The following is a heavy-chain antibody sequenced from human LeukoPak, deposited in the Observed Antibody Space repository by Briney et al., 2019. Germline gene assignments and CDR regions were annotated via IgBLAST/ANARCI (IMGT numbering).Heavy chain of an antibody. Sequence: GGSLRLSCAASGFSFSSLSMTWVRQAPGKGLEWVSSISSSNSYIYYADSVKGRFTISRDNAENSLYLQMNSLRVEDTAVYYCARAGGNYYDSRDLWYLGYWGQGTLVTVSS. V-gene: IGHV3-21*01. J-gene: IGHJ4*02. CDR3: ARAGGNYYDSRDLWYLGY. D-gene: IGHD3-22*01. CDR1: GFSFSSLS. CDR2: ISSSNSYI.